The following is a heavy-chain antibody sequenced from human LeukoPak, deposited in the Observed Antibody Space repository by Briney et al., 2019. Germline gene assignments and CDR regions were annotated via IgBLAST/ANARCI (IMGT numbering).Heavy chain of an antibody. J-gene: IGHJ4*02. Sequence: SQTLSLTCTVSGGSISSGDYYWSWIRQPPGKGLEWIGYIYYSGSTYYNPSLKSRVTISVDTSKNQFSLKLSSVTAADTVVYYCARLDFWSGYYQDYWGQGTLVTVSS. D-gene: IGHD3-3*01. CDR1: GGSISSGDYY. V-gene: IGHV4-30-4*01. CDR3: ARLDFWSGYYQDY. CDR2: IYYSGST.